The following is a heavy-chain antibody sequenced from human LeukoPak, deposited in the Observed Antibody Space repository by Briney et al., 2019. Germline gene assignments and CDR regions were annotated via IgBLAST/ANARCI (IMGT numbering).Heavy chain of an antibody. CDR1: GGSISSSIYY. CDR2: VFYNGAT. V-gene: IGHV4-39*07. Sequence: PSETLSLTCIVSGGSISSSIYYWAWVRQPPGKGLEWIGTVFYNGATQYSPSLRSRVTISVDTSKNQFSLKLSSVTAADTAVYYCARSVEMATIPFDYWGQGTLVTVSS. J-gene: IGHJ4*02. D-gene: IGHD5-24*01. CDR3: ARSVEMATIPFDY.